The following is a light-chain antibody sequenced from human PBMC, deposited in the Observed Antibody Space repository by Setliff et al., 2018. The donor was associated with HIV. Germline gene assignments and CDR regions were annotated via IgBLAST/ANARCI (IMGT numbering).Light chain of an antibody. CDR2: EVN. J-gene: IGLJ2*01. CDR3: SSCSSSSTLV. V-gene: IGLV2-18*02. Sequence: QSALAQPPSVSGSPGQSVTISCTGTSGDVGGYNCVSWYQQPPGTAPKLMIYEVNNRPSGVPDRFSGSKSGNTASLTISGLQAEDDADYYCSSCSSSSTLVFGGGTKVTVL. CDR1: SGDVGGYNC.